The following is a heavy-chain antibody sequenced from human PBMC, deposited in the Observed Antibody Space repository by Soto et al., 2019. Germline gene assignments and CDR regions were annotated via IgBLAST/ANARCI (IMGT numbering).Heavy chain of an antibody. Sequence: QVQLQQWGAGLLKPSETLSLICAVSGESLNAHYWSWIRQSPGKGLELIGDINQYGTTNYNPSLKSRVTISADTSKNQFFVRLTSVPAADTAVYYCARGALISGVTTCFDLWGQRTLVTVSA. V-gene: IGHV4-34*01. CDR2: INQYGTT. D-gene: IGHD1-20*01. CDR1: GESLNAHY. CDR3: ARGALISGVTTCFDL. J-gene: IGHJ5*02.